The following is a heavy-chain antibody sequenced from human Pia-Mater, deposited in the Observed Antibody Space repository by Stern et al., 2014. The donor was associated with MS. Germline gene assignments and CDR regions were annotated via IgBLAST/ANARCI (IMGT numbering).Heavy chain of an antibody. CDR2: IIPIFGTA. D-gene: IGHD3-9*01. CDR1: GGTFNVYA. Sequence: QVQLVESGAEVKKPGSSVKVSCKASGGTFNVYAINWLRQAPGPGLEWMGGIIPIFGTANYAQKFQGRVTITADESTRTSSMQLSSLRYDDTAVYYCARDGRHTDNYGLDVWGQGTTVTVSS. CDR3: ARDGRHTDNYGLDV. V-gene: IGHV1-69*01. J-gene: IGHJ6*02.